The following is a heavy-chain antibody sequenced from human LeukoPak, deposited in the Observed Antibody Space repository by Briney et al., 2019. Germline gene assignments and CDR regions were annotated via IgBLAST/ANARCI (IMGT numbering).Heavy chain of an antibody. D-gene: IGHD1-26*01. CDR2: INPNSGGT. CDR3: ARVVREWELLTNNWFDP. J-gene: IGHJ5*02. Sequence: ASVKVSCKASGYTFTGYYMHWVRQAPGQGLEWMGWINPNSGGTNYAQKFQGRVTMTRDTSISTAYMELSRLRSDDTAVYYCARVVREWELLTNNWFDPWGQGTLVTVSS. CDR1: GYTFTGYY. V-gene: IGHV1-2*02.